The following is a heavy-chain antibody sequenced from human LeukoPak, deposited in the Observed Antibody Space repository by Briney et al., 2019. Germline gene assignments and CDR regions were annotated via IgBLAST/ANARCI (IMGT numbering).Heavy chain of an antibody. CDR3: ARKREGYNCFDS. V-gene: IGHV4-34*01. Sequence: PSETLSLTCAVYGGSFSGYYWTWIRQSPGKGLEWIGEVNHGGSTNFNASLKSRVTLSVDTSRNQFSLKLASVTAADTSVYYCARKREGYNCFDSWGQGTLVTVSS. CDR2: VNHGGST. D-gene: IGHD5-24*01. CDR1: GGSFSGYY. J-gene: IGHJ4*02.